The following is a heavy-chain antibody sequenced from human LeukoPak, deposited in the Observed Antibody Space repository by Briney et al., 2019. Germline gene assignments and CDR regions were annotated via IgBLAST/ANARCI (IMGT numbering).Heavy chain of an antibody. D-gene: IGHD3-10*01. CDR3: ARRGPLGWFDP. Sequence: SETLSLTCTVSGGSISTYHWSWIRQPPGKGLEWIGYIYTSGSTRYNPSLNSRVTISVDTSKNQFSLKLSSVTAADTAVYYCARRGPLGWFDPWGQGTLVTVSS. CDR1: GGSISTYH. CDR2: IYTSGST. V-gene: IGHV4-4*08. J-gene: IGHJ5*02.